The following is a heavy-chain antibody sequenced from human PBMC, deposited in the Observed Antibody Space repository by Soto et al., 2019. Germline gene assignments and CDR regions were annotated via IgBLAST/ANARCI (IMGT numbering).Heavy chain of an antibody. CDR2: IYHSGST. CDR1: GGSISSGGYS. CDR3: ARLALYCSGGSCSPRAYFGY. D-gene: IGHD2-15*01. Sequence: PSETLSLTCAVSGGSISSGGYSWSWIRQPPGKGLEWIGYIYHSGSTYYNPSLKSRVTISVDRSKNQFSLKLSSVTAADTAVYYCARLALYCSGGSCSPRAYFGYWGQGTLVTVSS. V-gene: IGHV4-30-2*01. J-gene: IGHJ4*02.